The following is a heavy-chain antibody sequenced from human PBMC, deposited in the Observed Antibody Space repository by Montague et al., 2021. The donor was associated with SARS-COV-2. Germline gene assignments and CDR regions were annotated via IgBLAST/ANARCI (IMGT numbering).Heavy chain of an antibody. D-gene: IGHD3-10*01. V-gene: IGHV4-30-4*01. CDR3: ARDRGLGVAENFDC. Sequence: SGDSHYNPSLKGRVSISIYTTKNQFSLKLNSVTAADTAVYYCARDRGLGVAENFDCWGQGSLV. CDR2: SGDS. J-gene: IGHJ4*02.